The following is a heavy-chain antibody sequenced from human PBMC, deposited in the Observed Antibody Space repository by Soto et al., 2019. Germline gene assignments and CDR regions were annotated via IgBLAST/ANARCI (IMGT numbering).Heavy chain of an antibody. CDR2: IYSGGST. V-gene: IGHV3-53*01. Sequence: EVQLVESGGGLIQPGGSLRLSCAASGFTVSSHYMSWVRQAPGKGLEWVSVIYSGGSTYYADSVKGRFTISRDNSKNTLYLQMNSLRAEDTAVYYCARVRGEYSSSNWFDPWGQGTLVTVSS. D-gene: IGHD6-6*01. CDR3: ARVRGEYSSSNWFDP. CDR1: GFTVSSHY. J-gene: IGHJ5*02.